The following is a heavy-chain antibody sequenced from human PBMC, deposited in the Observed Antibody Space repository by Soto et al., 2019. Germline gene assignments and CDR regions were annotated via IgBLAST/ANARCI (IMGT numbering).Heavy chain of an antibody. CDR3: AKTTDGWFSAFEI. D-gene: IGHD6-19*01. J-gene: IGHJ3*02. CDR2: ISGSGTTA. V-gene: IGHV3-23*01. Sequence: PVGSLRLSCAASGFIFSSYAMSWVRQAPGKGLEWVSAISGSGTTAYYADSVKGRFTFSRDNSKKTMYLQMNSLRAEDTAVYYCAKTTDGWFSAFEIWGQGTMVTVSS. CDR1: GFIFSSYA.